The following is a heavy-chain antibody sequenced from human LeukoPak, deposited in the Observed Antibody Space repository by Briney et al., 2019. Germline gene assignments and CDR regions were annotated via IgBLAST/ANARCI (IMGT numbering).Heavy chain of an antibody. J-gene: IGHJ4*02. Sequence: SETLSLTCTVSGGSISSYYWSWIRQPPAKGLEWIGSIFYSGSTYYNPSLNSRVTISIDTSKNQFSLRLSSVTAADTAVYYCARQMNTVTADYWGQGTLVTVSS. CDR2: IFYSGST. CDR3: ARQMNTVTADY. D-gene: IGHD4-17*01. V-gene: IGHV4-59*05. CDR1: GGSISSYY.